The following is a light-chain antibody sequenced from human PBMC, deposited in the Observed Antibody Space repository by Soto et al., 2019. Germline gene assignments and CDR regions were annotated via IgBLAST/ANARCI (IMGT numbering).Light chain of an antibody. CDR3: GSYTSSSTLYV. J-gene: IGLJ1*01. V-gene: IGLV2-14*01. CDR2: DVS. Sequence: QSVLTQPASVSGSPGQSITISCTGTCSDVGGSNYVSWYQQHPGKAPKLMIYDVSNRPSGVSNRFSGSKSGNTASLTISGLQAEDEADYYCGSYTSSSTLYVFGTGTKLTVL. CDR1: CSDVGGSNY.